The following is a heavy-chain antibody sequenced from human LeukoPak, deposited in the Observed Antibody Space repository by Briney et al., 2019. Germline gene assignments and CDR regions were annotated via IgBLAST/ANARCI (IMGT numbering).Heavy chain of an antibody. CDR1: GFTVSSNY. CDR2: IYSGGST. J-gene: IGHJ6*04. D-gene: IGHD3-10*01. Sequence: GGSLRLSCAASGFTVSSNYMSWVRQAPGKGLEWVSVIYSGGSTYYADSVKGRFTISRDNSKNTLYLQMNSLRAEDTAVYYCAREATTMVRGVPLVYYYYYYGMDVWGKGTTVTVSS. V-gene: IGHV3-53*01. CDR3: AREATTMVRGVPLVYYYYYYGMDV.